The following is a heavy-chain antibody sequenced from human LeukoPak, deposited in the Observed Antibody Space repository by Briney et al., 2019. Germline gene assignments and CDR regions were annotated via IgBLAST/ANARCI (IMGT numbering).Heavy chain of an antibody. J-gene: IGHJ4*02. CDR3: AKEIGLAVYFDF. D-gene: IGHD6-19*01. V-gene: IGHV3-7*03. CDR1: GFTFSSYW. Sequence: GGSLRLSCAASGFTFSSYWMSWVRQAPGKGLEWVANIKQDGSEKYYVDSVKGRFTISRDNSKNTVYLQMNSLRAEDTATYYCAKEIGLAVYFDFWGQGTLVTVSS. CDR2: IKQDGSEK.